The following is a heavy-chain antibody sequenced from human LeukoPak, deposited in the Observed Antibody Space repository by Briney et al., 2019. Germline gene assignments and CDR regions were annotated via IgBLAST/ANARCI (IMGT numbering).Heavy chain of an antibody. D-gene: IGHD3-22*01. CDR3: ARIPEAYYYDSSGYGGFDI. J-gene: IGHJ3*02. Sequence: SETLSLTCTVSGGSIGSGGYYWSWIRQHPGKGLEWIGYIYYSGSTYYNPSLKSRVTISVDTSKNQFSLKLSSVTAADTAVYYCARIPEAYYYDSSGYGGFDIWGQGTMVTVSS. CDR1: GGSIGSGGYY. V-gene: IGHV4-31*03. CDR2: IYYSGST.